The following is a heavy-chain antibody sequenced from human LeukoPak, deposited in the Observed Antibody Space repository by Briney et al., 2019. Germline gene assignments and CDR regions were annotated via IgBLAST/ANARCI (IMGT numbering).Heavy chain of an antibody. Sequence: GGSLRLSCAASGFTFSSYAMHWVRQAPGKGLEWVAVISYDGSNKYYADSMKGRFTISRDNSKNTLYLQMNSLRAEDTAVYYCARVSYCTNGVCYPDYYYGMDVWGQGTTVTVSS. CDR3: ARVSYCTNGVCYPDYYYGMDV. D-gene: IGHD2-8*01. CDR2: ISYDGSNK. CDR1: GFTFSSYA. V-gene: IGHV3-30-3*01. J-gene: IGHJ6*02.